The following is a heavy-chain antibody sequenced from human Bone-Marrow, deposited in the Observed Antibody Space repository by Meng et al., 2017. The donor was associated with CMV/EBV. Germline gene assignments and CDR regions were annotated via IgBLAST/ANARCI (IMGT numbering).Heavy chain of an antibody. CDR1: GGSFSGYY. V-gene: IGHV4-34*01. D-gene: IGHD3-10*01. Sequence: GSLRLSCAVYGGSFSGYYWSWIRQPPGKGLEWIGEINHSGSTNYNPSLKSRVTISVDTSKNQFSLKLSSVTAADTAVYYCEGGYGSGSYYNAYWGQGTLVTVSS. J-gene: IGHJ4*02. CDR3: EGGYGSGSYYNAY. CDR2: INHSGST.